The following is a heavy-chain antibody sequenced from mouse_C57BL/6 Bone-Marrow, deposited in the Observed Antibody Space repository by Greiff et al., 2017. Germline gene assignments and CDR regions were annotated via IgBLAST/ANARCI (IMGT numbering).Heavy chain of an antibody. Sequence: EVQLQQSGAELVRPGASVKLSCTASGFNIKDDYIHWVKQRPEQGLEWIGWIDPEIGDTEYASKFQGKATITSDTSSNTAYLQLSSLTSEDTAVYYCSAFDGNNFGFWGQGNPLTVAA. J-gene: IGHJ2*01. CDR1: GFNIKDDY. D-gene: IGHD2-1*01. CDR2: IDPEIGDT. CDR3: SAFDGNNFGF. V-gene: IGHV14-4*01.